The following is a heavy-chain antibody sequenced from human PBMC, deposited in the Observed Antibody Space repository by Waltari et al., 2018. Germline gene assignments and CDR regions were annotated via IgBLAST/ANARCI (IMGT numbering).Heavy chain of an antibody. D-gene: IGHD1-26*01. V-gene: IGHV4-38-2*01. CDR1: GYSISSGYY. Sequence: QVHLQESGPGLVKPSETLSLTCAVPGYSISSGYYWGWIRQPQGKGLEWIGSIYHSGNTHYNPSLKSRVTISVDTSKNQFSLKLSSVTAADTAVYYCARATLTQAYSGSYPDAFDIWGQRTMVTVSS. CDR3: ARATLTQAYSGSYPDAFDI. J-gene: IGHJ3*02. CDR2: IYHSGNT.